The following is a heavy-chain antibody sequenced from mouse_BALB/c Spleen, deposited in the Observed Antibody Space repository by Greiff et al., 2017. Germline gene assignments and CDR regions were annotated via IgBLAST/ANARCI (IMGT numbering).Heavy chain of an antibody. CDR2: IDPANGNT. V-gene: IGHV14-3*02. J-gene: IGHJ1*01. CDR3: ARRRYSIYWYFDV. Sequence: VQLKESGAELVKPGASVKLSCTASGFNIKDTYMHWVKQRPEQGLEWIGRIDPANGNTKYDPKFQGKATITADTSSNTAYLQLSSLTSEDTAVYYCARRRYSIYWYFDVWGAGTTVTVSS. D-gene: IGHD1-1*01. CDR1: GFNIKDTY.